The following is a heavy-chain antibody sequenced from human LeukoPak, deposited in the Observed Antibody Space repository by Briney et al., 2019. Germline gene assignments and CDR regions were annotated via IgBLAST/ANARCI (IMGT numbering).Heavy chain of an antibody. J-gene: IGHJ6*03. CDR2: ISAYNGNT. CDR1: GYTFTSYG. CDR3: ARTGMGYYYYYMDV. V-gene: IGHV1-18*01. D-gene: IGHD3-9*01. Sequence: GASVKVSCKASGYTFTSYGISWVRQAPGQGLEWMGWISAYNGNTNYAQKFQGRVTMTRDTSISTAYMELSRLRSDDTAVYYCARTGMGYYYYYMDVWGKGTTVTVSS.